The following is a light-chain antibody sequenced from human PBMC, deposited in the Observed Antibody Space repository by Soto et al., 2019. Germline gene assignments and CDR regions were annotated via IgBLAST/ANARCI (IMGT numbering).Light chain of an antibody. CDR3: QQYGSSQT. V-gene: IGKV3-20*01. CDR2: GAY. Sequence: EIVLTQSPGTLSFSPGERATLSCRASQSVSNNYLAWYQQKPGQAPRLLIYGAYSRATGIPDRFSGSGSGTDFTLTISRLEPEDFAVYYCQQYGSSQTFGQGTKVDIK. J-gene: IGKJ1*01. CDR1: QSVSNNY.